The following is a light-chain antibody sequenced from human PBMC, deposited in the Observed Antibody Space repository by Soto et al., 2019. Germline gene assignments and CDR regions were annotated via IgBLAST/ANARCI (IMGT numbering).Light chain of an antibody. Sequence: DIQMTQSPSSLSASFGDRVTITCRASQSIAKFLNWYQQRPGKAPKVLIYGASSLQSGVPSRFSGSGSGTDFTLTISSLQPEDFATYYCQQSYSTPSITFGQGTRLEIK. J-gene: IGKJ5*01. V-gene: IGKV1-39*01. CDR1: QSIAKF. CDR3: QQSYSTPSIT. CDR2: GAS.